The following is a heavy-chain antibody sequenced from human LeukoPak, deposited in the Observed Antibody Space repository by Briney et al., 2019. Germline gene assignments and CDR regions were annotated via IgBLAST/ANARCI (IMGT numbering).Heavy chain of an antibody. CDR2: ISTTSSYI. J-gene: IGHJ4*02. Sequence: GGSLRLSCAVSGFTFSYYGINWVRQAPGKGLEWVSFISTTSSYIYYADSVKGRFTISRDNAKNSVYLQMNSLRVEDTAVYYCARDSSGWHDRWDYWGQGTLVTVSS. CDR3: ARDSSGWHDRWDY. CDR1: GFTFSYYG. V-gene: IGHV3-21*01. D-gene: IGHD6-19*01.